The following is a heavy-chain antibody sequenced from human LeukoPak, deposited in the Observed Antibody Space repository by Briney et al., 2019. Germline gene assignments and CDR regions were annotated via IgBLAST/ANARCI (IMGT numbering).Heavy chain of an antibody. CDR3: ARPSAVSSGSYLL. CDR1: GGSTSSSSYY. V-gene: IGHV4-39*01. Sequence: PSETLSLTCTVSGGSTSSSSYYWGWIRQPPGKGLEWIGSIYYSGSTYYNPSLKSRVTISVDTSKNQFSLKLSSVTAADTAVYYCARPSAVSSGSYLLWGQGTLVTVSS. D-gene: IGHD1-26*01. J-gene: IGHJ4*02. CDR2: IYYSGST.